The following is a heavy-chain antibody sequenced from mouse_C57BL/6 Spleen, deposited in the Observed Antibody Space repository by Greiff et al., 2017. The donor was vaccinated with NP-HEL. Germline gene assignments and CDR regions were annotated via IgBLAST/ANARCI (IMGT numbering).Heavy chain of an antibody. J-gene: IGHJ3*01. Sequence: QVQLQQSGAELVKPGASVKLSCKASGYTFTSYWMHWVKQRPGQGLEWIGYINPSSGYTKYNQKFKDKATLTADKSSSTAYMQLSSLTYADSAVYYRARLDYGSQSPWFAYWGQGTLVTVSA. CDR2: INPSSGYT. V-gene: IGHV1-7*01. D-gene: IGHD1-1*01. CDR1: GYTFTSYW. CDR3: ARLDYGSQSPWFAY.